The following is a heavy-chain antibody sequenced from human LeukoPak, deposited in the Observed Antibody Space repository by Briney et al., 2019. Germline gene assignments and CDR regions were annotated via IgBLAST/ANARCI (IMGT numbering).Heavy chain of an antibody. CDR1: TFTFNIYG. J-gene: IGHJ4*02. CDR2: IQYDGSKK. Sequence: GESLKISCASTFTFNIYGMHWVRQAPGKGLEWVAFIQYDGSKKYYADSVKGRFTISRDNSRNTLSLQMNSLRTEDTAVYYCARDRTAYSYGTLFDYWGQGTLVTVSS. CDR3: ARDRTAYSYGTLFDY. V-gene: IGHV3-30*02. D-gene: IGHD5-12*01.